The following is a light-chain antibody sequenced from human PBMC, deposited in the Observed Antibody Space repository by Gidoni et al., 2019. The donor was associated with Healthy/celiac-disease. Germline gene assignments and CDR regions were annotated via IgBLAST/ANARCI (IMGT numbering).Light chain of an antibody. V-gene: IGKV1-39*01. Sequence: DIQMTQSPSSLSESVGDSVTITCRASQSISSYLNWYQHKPGKAPKLLIYAASSLQRGVPSRFSGSGSGTDFTLTISSLQPEDFATYYCQQSYRTPYTFGQGTKLEIK. CDR1: QSISSY. CDR3: QQSYRTPYT. J-gene: IGKJ2*01. CDR2: AAS.